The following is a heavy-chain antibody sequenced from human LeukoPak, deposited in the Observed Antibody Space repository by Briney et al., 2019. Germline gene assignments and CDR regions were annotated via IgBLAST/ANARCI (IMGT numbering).Heavy chain of an antibody. CDR3: ARDGLGW. V-gene: IGHV3-30*04. D-gene: IGHD2-15*01. J-gene: IGHJ3*01. CDR1: GFTFSSYA. CDR2: ISYDGSNK. Sequence: GRSLRLSCAASGFTFSSYAMHWVRQAPGKGLEWVAVISYDGSNKYYADSVKGRFTISRDNSKNTLYLQMNSLRAEDTAVYYCARDGLGWWGQGTMVTVSS.